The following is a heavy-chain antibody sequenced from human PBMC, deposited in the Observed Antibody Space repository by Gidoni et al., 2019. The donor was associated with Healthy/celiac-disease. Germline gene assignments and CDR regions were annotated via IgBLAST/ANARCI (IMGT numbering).Heavy chain of an antibody. Sequence: EVQLLESGGGLVQPGGSLRLSCGASGVTFSSYVMSWVRQAPGQGLEWVSAISGSGGSTYYADSVKGRFTISRDNSKNTLYLQINSLRAEDTAVYYCAKDRAALVPYYYGMDVWGQGTTVTVSS. J-gene: IGHJ6*02. V-gene: IGHV3-23*01. CDR3: AKDRAALVPYYYGMDV. CDR1: GVTFSSYV. CDR2: ISGSGGST. D-gene: IGHD6-6*01.